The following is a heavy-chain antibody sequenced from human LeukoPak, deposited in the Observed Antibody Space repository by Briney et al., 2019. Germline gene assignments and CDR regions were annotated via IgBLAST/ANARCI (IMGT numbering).Heavy chain of an antibody. CDR2: ISSSGSTI. D-gene: IGHD3-10*02. CDR3: AELGITMIGGV. Sequence: GGSLRLSCAASGFTFSSYAMSWVRKAPGKGLEWVSYISSSGSTIYYADSVKGRFTISRDNAKNSLYLQMNSLRAEDTAVYYCAELGITMIGGVWGKGTTVTISS. J-gene: IGHJ6*04. CDR1: GFTFSSYA. V-gene: IGHV3-48*03.